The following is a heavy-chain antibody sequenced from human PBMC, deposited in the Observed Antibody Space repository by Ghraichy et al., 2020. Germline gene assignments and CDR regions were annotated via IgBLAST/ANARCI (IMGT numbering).Heavy chain of an antibody. CDR2: ISAYNGNT. CDR1: GYTFTSYG. J-gene: IGHJ4*02. D-gene: IGHD2-2*01. CDR3: ARVLGYCSSTSCYGSPFDY. V-gene: IGHV1-18*04. Sequence: ASVKVSCKASGYTFTSYGISWVRQAPGQGLEWMGWISAYNGNTNYAQKLQGRVTMTTDTSTSTAYMELRSLRSDDTAVYYCARVLGYCSSTSCYGSPFDYWGQGTLVTVSS.